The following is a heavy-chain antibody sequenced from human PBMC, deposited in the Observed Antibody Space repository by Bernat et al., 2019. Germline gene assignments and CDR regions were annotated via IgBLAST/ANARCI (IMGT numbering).Heavy chain of an antibody. Sequence: QVQLVESGGGVVQPGRSLRLSCAGSGFTFSSYGMHWVRQAPGKGLEWVAVISYDGSNKYFADSVKGRFTISRDNSKNTLYLQMNSLRAEDTAVYFCAKYYGGYAYYYHGMDVWGQGTTVTVSS. J-gene: IGHJ6*02. CDR2: ISYDGSNK. V-gene: IGHV3-30*18. CDR3: AKYYGGYAYYYHGMDV. D-gene: IGHD4-17*01. CDR1: GFTFSSYG.